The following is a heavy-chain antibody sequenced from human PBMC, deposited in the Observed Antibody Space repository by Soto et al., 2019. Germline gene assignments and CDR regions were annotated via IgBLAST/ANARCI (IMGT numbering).Heavy chain of an antibody. V-gene: IGHV4-59*08. Sequence: TSETLSLTCTVSGRSISSYYWSWIRQPPGKGLEWIGYIYYSGSTNYNPSLKSRVTISVDTSKNQFSLKLSSVTAADTAVYYCARLSATTFDYWGQGTLVTVSS. CDR1: GRSISSYY. CDR3: ARLSATTFDY. CDR2: IYYSGST. D-gene: IGHD2-15*01. J-gene: IGHJ4*02.